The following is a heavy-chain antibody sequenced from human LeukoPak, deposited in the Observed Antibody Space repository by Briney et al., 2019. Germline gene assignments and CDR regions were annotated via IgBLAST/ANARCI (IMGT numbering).Heavy chain of an antibody. CDR2: INHSGST. CDR3: ARDPVFRYYYDSSGDDAFDI. CDR1: GYSISTGYY. J-gene: IGHJ3*02. Sequence: SETLSLTCIVSGYSISTGYYWSWIRQPPGKGLEWIGEINHSGSTNYNPSLKSRVTISVDTSKNQFSLKLSSVTAADTAVYYCARDPVFRYYYDSSGDDAFDIWGQGTMVTVS. D-gene: IGHD3-22*01. V-gene: IGHV4-38-2*02.